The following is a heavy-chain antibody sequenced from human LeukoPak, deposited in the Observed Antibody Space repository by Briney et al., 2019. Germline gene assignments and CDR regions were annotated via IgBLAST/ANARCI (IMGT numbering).Heavy chain of an antibody. V-gene: IGHV3-48*01. CDR1: GFTFSSYS. D-gene: IGHD3-3*01. Sequence: GGSLRLSCEASGFTFSSYSMNWVRQAPGKGLEWISFISIGGTTISYAESVKGRFTISRDNAKNLLYLQMSSLGGEDTAVYYCARDKPLNYDFWSGAEIQHWGQGTLVTVSS. J-gene: IGHJ1*01. CDR3: ARDKPLNYDFWSGAEIQH. CDR2: ISIGGTTI.